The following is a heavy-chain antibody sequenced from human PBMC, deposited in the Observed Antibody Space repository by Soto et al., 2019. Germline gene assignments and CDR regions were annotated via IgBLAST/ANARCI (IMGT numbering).Heavy chain of an antibody. Sequence: GGSLRLSCAVPGGIFHGYGMHWVRQAPGKGLEWVAIIRFDGSNEEYADSVKGRFTISRDNSKNTLYLQMNTLGAEDTAVYYCARDGIGGTVFRGYLDDWGRGTVVPVSS. V-gene: IGHV3-33*01. CDR2: IRFDGSNE. D-gene: IGHD1-7*01. CDR3: ARDGIGGTVFRGYLDD. J-gene: IGHJ4*02. CDR1: GGIFHGYG.